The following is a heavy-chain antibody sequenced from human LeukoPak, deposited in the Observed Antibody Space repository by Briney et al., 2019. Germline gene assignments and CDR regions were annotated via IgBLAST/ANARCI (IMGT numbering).Heavy chain of an antibody. CDR1: GYTFTGYY. D-gene: IGHD3-9*01. CDR2: INPNSGGT. Sequence: ASVKVSCKASGYTFTGYYMHWVRQAPGQGLEWMGWINPNSGGTNYAQKFQGRVTMTRDTSISTAYIELSRLRSDDTAVYYCARVDYDILTGYSREELYYFDYWGQGTLVTVSS. J-gene: IGHJ4*02. V-gene: IGHV1-2*02. CDR3: ARVDYDILTGYSREELYYFDY.